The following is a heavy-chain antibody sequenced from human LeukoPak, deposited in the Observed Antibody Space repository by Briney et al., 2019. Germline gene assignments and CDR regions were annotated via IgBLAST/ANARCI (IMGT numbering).Heavy chain of an antibody. CDR3: ARDDGYSYSSRDAFDI. CDR1: GGSISSYY. V-gene: IGHV4-4*07. J-gene: IGHJ3*02. D-gene: IGHD5-18*01. CDR2: IYTSGST. Sequence: PSETLSLTCTVSGGSISSYYWSWIRQPAGKGLEWIGRIYTSGSTNYNPSLKSRVTMSVDTSKNQFSLKLSSVTAADTAVYYCARDDGYSYSSRDAFDIWGQGTMVTVSS.